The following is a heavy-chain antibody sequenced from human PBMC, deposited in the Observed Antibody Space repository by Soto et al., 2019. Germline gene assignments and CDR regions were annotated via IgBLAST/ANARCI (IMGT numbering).Heavy chain of an antibody. CDR3: ARAAYGSGSYYAPYYYYAMDV. Sequence: PSETLSLTCTFSCASVISYYWSWIRQPPGKGLEWLGYILYTGNTNYNPSLKSRVTMSVDTSKNQVSLKLSAVTAADTAVYFCARAAYGSGSYYAPYYYYAMDVWGQGTTVTVSS. CDR1: CASVISYY. D-gene: IGHD3-10*01. CDR2: ILYTGNT. J-gene: IGHJ6*02. V-gene: IGHV4-59*02.